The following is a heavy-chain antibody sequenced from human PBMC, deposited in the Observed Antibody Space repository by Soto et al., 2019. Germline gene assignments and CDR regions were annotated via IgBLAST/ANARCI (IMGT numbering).Heavy chain of an antibody. Sequence: SETLSLTCAVYGGSFSGYYWSWIRQPPGKGLEWIGEINHSGSTNYNPSLKSRVTISVDTSKNQFSLKLSSVTAADTAVYYCARRAARRPFDYWGQGTLVTVSS. J-gene: IGHJ4*02. CDR2: INHSGST. CDR1: GGSFSGYY. D-gene: IGHD6-6*01. CDR3: ARRAARRPFDY. V-gene: IGHV4-34*01.